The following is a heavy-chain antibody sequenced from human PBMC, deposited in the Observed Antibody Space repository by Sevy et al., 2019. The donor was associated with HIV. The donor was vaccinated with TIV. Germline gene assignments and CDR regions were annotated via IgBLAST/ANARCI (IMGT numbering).Heavy chain of an antibody. CDR1: GFTFSGYW. CDR3: ARGGYYDPGAFDI. D-gene: IGHD3-22*01. V-gene: IGHV3-74*01. CDR2: INSDGSST. J-gene: IGHJ3*02. Sequence: GGSLRLSCAASGFTFSGYWMHWVRQAPGKGLVWVSRINSDGSSTTYADSVKGRFTISRDNAKNTLYLQMNSLRAEDTAVYYCARGGYYDPGAFDIWGQGTMVTVSS.